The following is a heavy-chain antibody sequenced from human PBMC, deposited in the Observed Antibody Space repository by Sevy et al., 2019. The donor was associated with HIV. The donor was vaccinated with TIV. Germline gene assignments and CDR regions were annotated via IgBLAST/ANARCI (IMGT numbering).Heavy chain of an antibody. CDR3: ATTKDYYDSSGCPFDY. CDR2: FDPEDGET. D-gene: IGHD3-22*01. Sequence: ASVKVSCKVSGYTLTQLSMHWVRQAPGKGLEWMGSFDPEDGETIYAQKLQGRVTMTEDTSADKAYMELNSLSSEDTAVYYCATTKDYYDSSGCPFDYWGQGTPVTVSS. CDR1: GYTLTQLS. J-gene: IGHJ4*02. V-gene: IGHV1-24*01.